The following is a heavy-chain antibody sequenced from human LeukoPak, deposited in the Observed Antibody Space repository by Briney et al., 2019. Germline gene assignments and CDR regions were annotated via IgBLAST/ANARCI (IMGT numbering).Heavy chain of an antibody. CDR1: GFPFSSYW. Sequence: PGGSLRLSCAASGFPFSSYWMAWVRQAPGKGLEWVASIKQDGGETFYVDSVKGRFTISRDNAKNSLYLQMNGLRAEDTAVYYCARHKKSLILRMNWFDPWGQGTLVTVSS. CDR3: ARHKKSLILRMNWFDP. CDR2: IKQDGGET. V-gene: IGHV3-7*01. J-gene: IGHJ5*02. D-gene: IGHD3-3*01.